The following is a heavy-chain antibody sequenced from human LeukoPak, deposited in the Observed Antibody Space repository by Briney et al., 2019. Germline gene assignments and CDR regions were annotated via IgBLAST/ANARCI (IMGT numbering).Heavy chain of an antibody. V-gene: IGHV3-48*04. CDR2: VGISSGNT. J-gene: IGHJ4*02. Sequence: GGSLRLSCAASGFTFSDYSMNWVRQAPGKGLEWISYVGISSGNTKYADSVKGRFTISGDSAKNSVFLQMNNLRVEDTAVYYCARDPRYGFDTWGQGTLVTVSS. D-gene: IGHD4-17*01. CDR3: ARDPRYGFDT. CDR1: GFTFSDYS.